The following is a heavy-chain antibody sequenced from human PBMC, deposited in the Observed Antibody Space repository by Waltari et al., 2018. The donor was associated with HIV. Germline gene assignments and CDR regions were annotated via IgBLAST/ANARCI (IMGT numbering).Heavy chain of an antibody. Sequence: QVHLQQWGAGQSKASETLSLTCAVYGGSLTDFYWSWLRQCPGRGLEWIAEINHNGRSDFNPSLKSRITIAIDPPKNQFSLTLKSVTAADTGVYFCARESRRRIRQGGINWFDPWGQGTPVNVLS. V-gene: IGHV4-34*01. D-gene: IGHD3-10*01. CDR3: ARESRRRIRQGGINWFDP. J-gene: IGHJ5*02. CDR1: GGSLTDFY. CDR2: INHNGRS.